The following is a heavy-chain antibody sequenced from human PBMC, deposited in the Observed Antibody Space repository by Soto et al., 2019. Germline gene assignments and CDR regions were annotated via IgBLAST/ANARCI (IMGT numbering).Heavy chain of an antibody. J-gene: IGHJ4*02. CDR1: GDTLSHYG. CDR2: TTANLGTR. CDR3: AAGDSSNTGDH. D-gene: IGHD4-4*01. V-gene: IGHV1-69*01. Sequence: QVQLVQSGAEVKKPGSSVKVSCKASGDTLSHYGVSWVRQVPGKGLEWMGGTTANLGTRDYAQKFQGRMTITSDESTTTSYMERNSITSDDTAVYYWAAGDSSNTGDHWGQGTLVTVSS.